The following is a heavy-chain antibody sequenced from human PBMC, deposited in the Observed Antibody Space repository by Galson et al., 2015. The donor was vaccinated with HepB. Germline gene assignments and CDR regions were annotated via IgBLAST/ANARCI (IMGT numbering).Heavy chain of an antibody. CDR1: GFTLSSYW. J-gene: IGHJ5*02. CDR2: INSDGSSA. Sequence: SLRLSCAASGFTLSSYWMHWVRQAPGKGLVWVSRINSDGSSASYADSVKGRFTISRDNAKNTLYLQMNSLRAEDTAVYYCASKRYDSSGYSEPWGQGTLVTVSS. D-gene: IGHD3-22*01. V-gene: IGHV3-74*01. CDR3: ASKRYDSSGYSEP.